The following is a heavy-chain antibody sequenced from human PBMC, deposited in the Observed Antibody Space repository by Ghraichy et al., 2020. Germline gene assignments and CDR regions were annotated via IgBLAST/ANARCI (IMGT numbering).Heavy chain of an antibody. Sequence: SETLSLTCTVSGGSISSYYWSWIRQPPGKGLEWIGYIYYSGSTNYNPSLKSRVTISVDTSKNQFSLKLSSVTAADTAVYYCARDSVNDYGDQGGMDVWGQGTTVTVSS. D-gene: IGHD4-17*01. CDR3: ARDSVNDYGDQGGMDV. J-gene: IGHJ6*02. CDR1: GGSISSYY. V-gene: IGHV4-59*01. CDR2: IYYSGST.